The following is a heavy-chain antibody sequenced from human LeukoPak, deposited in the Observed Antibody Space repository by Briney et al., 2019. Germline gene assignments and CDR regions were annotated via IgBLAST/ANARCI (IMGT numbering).Heavy chain of an antibody. Sequence: PGGSLRLSCAASGFTFSTYWMSWVRQAPGKGLEWVADIKEDGSEKYYVDSVKGRFTISRDNAKNSLYLQMNSLRAEDTAVYYCARGGGYYFDYLGQGTLVTVSS. J-gene: IGHJ4*02. CDR2: IKEDGSEK. CDR1: GFTFSTYW. V-gene: IGHV3-7*01. D-gene: IGHD5-24*01. CDR3: ARGGGYYFDY.